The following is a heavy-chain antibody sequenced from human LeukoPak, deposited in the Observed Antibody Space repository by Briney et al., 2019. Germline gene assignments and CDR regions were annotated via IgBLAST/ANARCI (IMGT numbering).Heavy chain of an antibody. V-gene: IGHV3-23*01. J-gene: IGHJ4*02. CDR1: GFTFSSYA. CDR3: AKDSGRCTNGVCYPGYYFDY. CDR2: ISGSGGST. Sequence: PGGSLRLSCAASGFTFSSYAMSWVRQAPGKGLEWVSAISGSGGSTYYADSVKGRFTISRDNSKNTLYLQVNSLRAEDTAVYYCAKDSGRCTNGVCYPGYYFDYWGQGTLVTVSS. D-gene: IGHD2-8*01.